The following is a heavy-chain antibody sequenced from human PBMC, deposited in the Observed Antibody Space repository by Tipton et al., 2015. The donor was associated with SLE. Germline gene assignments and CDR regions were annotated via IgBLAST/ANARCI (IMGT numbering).Heavy chain of an antibody. CDR1: GFTFSSYA. J-gene: IGHJ4*02. CDR2: ISGSGGST. D-gene: IGHD6-13*01. V-gene: IGHV3-23*01. Sequence: GSLRLSCAASGFTFSSYAMSWVRQAPGKGLEWVSAISGSGGSTYYADSVKGRFTISRDNSKNTLYLQMNSLRAEDTAVYYCAKPGGSSWYHYYFDYWGQGTLVTVSS. CDR3: AKPGGSSWYHYYFDY.